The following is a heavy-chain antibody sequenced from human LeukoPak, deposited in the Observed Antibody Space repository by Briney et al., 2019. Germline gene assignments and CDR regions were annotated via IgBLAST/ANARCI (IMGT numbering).Heavy chain of an antibody. J-gene: IGHJ4*02. D-gene: IGHD6-19*01. Sequence: SETLSLTCIVSGDSMNIYYWTWVRQPAGKGLEWIGRIYTSGNTNYSPSLKSRVTVSVDTSKNHFSLKLSSVTAADTAVYFCARVSTSGWSDYWGRGTLVTVSS. CDR2: IYTSGNT. CDR3: ARVSTSGWSDY. V-gene: IGHV4-4*07. CDR1: GDSMNIYY.